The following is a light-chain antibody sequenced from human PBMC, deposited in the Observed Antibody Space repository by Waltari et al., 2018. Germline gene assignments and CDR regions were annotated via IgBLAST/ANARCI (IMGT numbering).Light chain of an antibody. V-gene: IGLV1-44*01. CDR1: ASNIGSDS. Sequence: QSVLTPPPSASGTPGQRVSISFSGRASNIGSDSVNWSQPPPGAAPKLLIYIDNRRPSGVPDRFSGSKSGTSASLAISGLQSEDEADYYCAAWDSRLNGVVFGGGTRLTVL. CDR3: AAWDSRLNGVV. CDR2: IDN. J-gene: IGLJ2*01.